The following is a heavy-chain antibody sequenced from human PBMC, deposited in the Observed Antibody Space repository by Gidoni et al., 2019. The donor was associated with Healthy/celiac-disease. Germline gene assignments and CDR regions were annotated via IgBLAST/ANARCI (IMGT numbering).Heavy chain of an antibody. CDR2: IIPILGIA. Sequence: QVQLVQSGAEVKKPGSSVKVSCKASGGTFSSYTISWVRQAPGQGLEWMGRIIPILGIANYAQKFQGRVTITADKSTSTAYMELSSLRSEDTAVYYCARDFHGLNTMVRGVMGYWGQGTLVTVSS. V-gene: IGHV1-69*08. CDR3: ARDFHGLNTMVRGVMGY. D-gene: IGHD3-10*01. J-gene: IGHJ4*02. CDR1: GGTFSSYT.